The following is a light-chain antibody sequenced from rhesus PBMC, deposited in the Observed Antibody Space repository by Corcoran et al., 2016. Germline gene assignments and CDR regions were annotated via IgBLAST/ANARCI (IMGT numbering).Light chain of an antibody. CDR1: QSVSHT. J-gene: IGKJ4*01. Sequence: EIVLTQSPATLSLSPGERATLSCRASQSVSHTLAWYQQHPEPAPRLLIHGASDRATGRPDRFSGRRYGADFTLTISSLEPEDFAVYYCQQYSDWPLTFGGGTKVEIK. V-gene: IGKV3-42*03. CDR2: GAS. CDR3: QQYSDWPLT.